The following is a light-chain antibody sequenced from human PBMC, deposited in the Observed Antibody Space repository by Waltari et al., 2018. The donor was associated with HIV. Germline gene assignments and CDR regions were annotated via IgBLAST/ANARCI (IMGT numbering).Light chain of an antibody. CDR1: QDINRY. J-gene: IGKJ3*01. CDR3: QQLYRYPLT. CDR2: AAS. Sequence: DIQLTQSPSFLSAYEGDRVNITCRASQDINRYLAWYQQEPGKAPNLLISAASTLLSGVPSRFSGSGSGTEFTLTISSLQPEDFATYYCQQLYRYPLTFGPGTTVDI. V-gene: IGKV1-9*01.